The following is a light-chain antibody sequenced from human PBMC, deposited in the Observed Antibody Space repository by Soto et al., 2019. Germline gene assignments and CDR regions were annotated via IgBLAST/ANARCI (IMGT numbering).Light chain of an antibody. V-gene: IGKV3-20*01. J-gene: IGKJ1*01. CDR2: GAS. CDR3: QQYGSSLWT. Sequence: EIVLTQSPGTLSLSPGERATLSCRASQSVSSSYLAWYQQKPGQAPRLLIYGASSRATGIPDRFSGSGSGTDFTLTISRLEPEDFAVYYCQQYGSSLWTFVHGTKVEIK. CDR1: QSVSSSY.